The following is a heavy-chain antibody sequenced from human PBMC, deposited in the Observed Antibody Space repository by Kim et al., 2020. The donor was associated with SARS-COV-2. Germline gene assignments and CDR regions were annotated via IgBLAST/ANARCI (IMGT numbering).Heavy chain of an antibody. D-gene: IGHD3-10*01. J-gene: IGHJ3*01. CDR1: GYSFDIYW. CDR2: IYPSDSDV. V-gene: IGHV5-51*01. CDR3: ARRITLDSFDV. Sequence: GESLKISCKASGYSFDIYWIAWLRQMPGKGLEWMGIIYPSDSDVTYSPSFQGQVTISADTSINTAYLQWTSLKASDTAMYYCARRITLDSFDVWGPGTMITVSS.